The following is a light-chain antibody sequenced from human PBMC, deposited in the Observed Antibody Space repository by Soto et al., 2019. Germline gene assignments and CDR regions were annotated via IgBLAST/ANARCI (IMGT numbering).Light chain of an antibody. CDR2: DAS. V-gene: IGKV1-5*01. CDR3: QQYHTYSWT. CDR1: QSINYW. Sequence: DIQMTQSPSTLSASVGDRATITCRASQSINYWLAWYQQRPGKAPKLLIYDASSLQSGVPSRFSGSVSGTEFTLTISNLQPDDFATYYCQQYHTYSWTFGQGTKVEIK. J-gene: IGKJ1*01.